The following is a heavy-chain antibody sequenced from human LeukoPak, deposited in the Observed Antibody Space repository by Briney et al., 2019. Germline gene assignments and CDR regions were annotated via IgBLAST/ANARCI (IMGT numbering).Heavy chain of an antibody. CDR1: GFTFSSYS. V-gene: IGHV3-48*04. J-gene: IGHJ4*02. CDR3: AKTPKEYYFDY. Sequence: GGSLRLSCAASGFTFSSYSMNWVRQAPGKGLEWVSYISSSSSTIYYADSVKGRFTISRDDAKNSLYLQMNSLRAEDTAVYYCAKTPKEYYFDYWGQGTLVTVSS. D-gene: IGHD3-10*01. CDR2: ISSSSSTI.